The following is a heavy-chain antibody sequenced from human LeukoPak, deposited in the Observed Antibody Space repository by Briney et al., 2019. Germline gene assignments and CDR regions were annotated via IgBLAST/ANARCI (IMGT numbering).Heavy chain of an antibody. J-gene: IGHJ4*02. D-gene: IGHD6-19*01. CDR3: ARDLAVAGTDTIFDY. CDR2: IIPIFGTA. Sequence: SVKVSCKASGYTFTSYAISWVRQAPGQGLEWMGGIIPIFGTANYAQKFQGRVTITADESTSTAYMELSSLRSEDTAVYYCARDLAVAGTDTIFDYWGQGTLVTVSS. V-gene: IGHV1-69*13. CDR1: GYTFTSYA.